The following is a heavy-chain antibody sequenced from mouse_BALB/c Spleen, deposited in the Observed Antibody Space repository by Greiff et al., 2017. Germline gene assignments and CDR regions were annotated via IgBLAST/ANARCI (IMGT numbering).Heavy chain of an antibody. Sequence: VQLQQSGAELVKPGASVKLSCTASGFNIKYTYMHWVKQRPEQGLEWIGRIDPANGNTKYDPKFQGKATITADTSSNTAYLQLSSLTSEDTAVYYCARIDGYLFAYWGQGTLVTVSA. V-gene: IGHV14-3*02. CDR1: GFNIKYTY. J-gene: IGHJ3*01. CDR2: IDPANGNT. CDR3: ARIDGYLFAY. D-gene: IGHD2-3*01.